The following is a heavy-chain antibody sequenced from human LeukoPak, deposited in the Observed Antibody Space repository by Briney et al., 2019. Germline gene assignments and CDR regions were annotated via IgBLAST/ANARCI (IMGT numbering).Heavy chain of an antibody. CDR3: ARESVTYYYYYMDV. CDR1: GFTFSSYW. J-gene: IGHJ6*03. D-gene: IGHD2-21*02. V-gene: IGHV3-74*01. CDR2: INSDGSST. Sequence: GGSLRLSCAASGFTFSSYWMHWVRQAPGKGLVWVSRINSDGSSTSYADSVKGRFTISRDNAKNTLYLQMNSLRAEDTAVYYCARESVTYYYYYMDVWGKGTTVTISS.